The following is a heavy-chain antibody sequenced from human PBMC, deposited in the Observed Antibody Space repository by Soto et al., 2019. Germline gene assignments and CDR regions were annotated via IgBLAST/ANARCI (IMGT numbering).Heavy chain of an antibody. D-gene: IGHD3-10*01. CDR2: TSIGGNT. CDR1: GFPFNTYA. Sequence: GGSLRLSCEASGFPFNTYAMTWFRQLPGMGLEWVSTTSIGGNTDFAESVRGRFSVSRDNSKNTLYLQMTNLRAEDAAIYFCAKDLRPGLVVPTKSGFDPWGQGTRVTSPQ. V-gene: IGHV3-23*01. CDR3: AKDLRPGLVVPTKSGFDP. J-gene: IGHJ5*02.